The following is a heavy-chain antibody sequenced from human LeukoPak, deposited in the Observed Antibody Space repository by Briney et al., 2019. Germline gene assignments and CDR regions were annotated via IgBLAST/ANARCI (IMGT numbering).Heavy chain of an antibody. D-gene: IGHD6-13*01. CDR1: GYTFTSYA. V-gene: IGHV1-69*04. J-gene: IGHJ4*02. CDR2: IIPILGIA. CDR3: AVGIAAAGTPQGVDY. Sequence: GASVKVSCKASGYTFTSYAISWVRQAPGQGLEWMGRIIPILGIANYAQKFQGRVTITADKSTSTAYMELSSLRSEDTAVYYCAVGIAAAGTPQGVDYWGQGTLVTVSS.